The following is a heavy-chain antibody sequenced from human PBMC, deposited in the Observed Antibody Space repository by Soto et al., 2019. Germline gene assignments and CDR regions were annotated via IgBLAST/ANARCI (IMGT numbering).Heavy chain of an antibody. V-gene: IGHV3-48*01. D-gene: IGHD4-17*01. CDR2: ISSSSSTI. J-gene: IGHJ6*03. CDR3: ARDGWGYGDYDYYYYYMDV. Sequence: GGSLRLSCAASGFTFSSYSMNWVRQAPGKGLEWVSYISSSSSTIYYADSVKGRFTISRDNAKNSLYLQMNSLRAEDTAVYYCARDGWGYGDYDYYYYYMDVWGKGTTVTVSS. CDR1: GFTFSSYS.